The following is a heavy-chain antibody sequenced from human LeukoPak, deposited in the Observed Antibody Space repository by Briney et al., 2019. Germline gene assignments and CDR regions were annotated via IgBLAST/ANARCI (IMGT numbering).Heavy chain of an antibody. Sequence: ASVKVSCKASGYTFTSYAMHWVRQAPGQRLEWMGWINAGNGNTEYSQKFQGRVTITRDTSASTAYMELSSLRSEDTAVYYCARDARRGYSSSWYYFDYWGQGTLVTVSS. D-gene: IGHD6-13*01. J-gene: IGHJ4*02. CDR2: INAGNGNT. CDR3: ARDARRGYSSSWYYFDY. V-gene: IGHV1-3*01. CDR1: GYTFTSYA.